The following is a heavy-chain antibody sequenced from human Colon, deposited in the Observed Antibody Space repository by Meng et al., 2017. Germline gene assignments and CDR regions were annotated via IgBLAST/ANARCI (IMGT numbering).Heavy chain of an antibody. D-gene: IGHD7-27*01. V-gene: IGHV4-31*03. J-gene: IGHJ5*02. Sequence: LRLSCTVPGGSIRSGGYYWSWIRQHPGTGLEWIGDFYYSGSTYYNPSLKSRVTISVDTSKNQFSLKLSSVTAADTAVYYCARGRGNWGSHWFDPWGQGTLVTVSS. CDR3: ARGRGNWGSHWFDP. CDR2: FYYSGST. CDR1: GGSIRSGGYY.